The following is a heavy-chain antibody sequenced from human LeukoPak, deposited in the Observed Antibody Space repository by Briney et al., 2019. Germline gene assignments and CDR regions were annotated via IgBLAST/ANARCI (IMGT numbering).Heavy chain of an antibody. J-gene: IGHJ2*01. CDR1: GGSFSGYY. V-gene: IGHV4-34*01. CDR2: INHSGST. CDR3: ARGTGILTGWYFDL. D-gene: IGHD3-9*01. Sequence: SETLSLTCAVYGGSFSGYYWSWIRQPPGKGLEWIGEINHSGSTNYNPSLKSRVTISVDTSKNQFSLELSSVTAADTAVYYCARGTGILTGWYFDLWGRGTLVTVSS.